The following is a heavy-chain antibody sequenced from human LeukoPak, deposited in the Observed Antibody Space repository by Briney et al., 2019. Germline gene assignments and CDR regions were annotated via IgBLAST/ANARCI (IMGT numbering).Heavy chain of an antibody. Sequence: SETLSLTCTVSGGSISSSSYCWGWIRQPPGKGLEWIGSIYYSGSTYYNPSLKSRVTISVDTSKNQFSLKLTSVTAADTAVYYCASLASVAVEKPFDYWGQGTLVTVSS. CDR3: ASLASVAVEKPFDY. V-gene: IGHV4-39*01. CDR2: IYYSGST. D-gene: IGHD2-15*01. CDR1: GGSISSSSYC. J-gene: IGHJ4*02.